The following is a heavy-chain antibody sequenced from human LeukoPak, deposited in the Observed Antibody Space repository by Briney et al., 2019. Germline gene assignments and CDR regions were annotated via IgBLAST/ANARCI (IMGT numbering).Heavy chain of an antibody. CDR3: AREIEYVWYFDL. Sequence: SETLCLTCTVSGGSVSSYYWSWIRQPPGKGLEWIGNIYNSGSTNYNPALKSRVTISVDTSKNQFSLRLSSVTAADTAVYYCAREIEYVWYFDLWGRGTLVTVSS. CDR2: IYNSGST. CDR1: GGSVSSYY. D-gene: IGHD2/OR15-2a*01. V-gene: IGHV4-59*02. J-gene: IGHJ2*01.